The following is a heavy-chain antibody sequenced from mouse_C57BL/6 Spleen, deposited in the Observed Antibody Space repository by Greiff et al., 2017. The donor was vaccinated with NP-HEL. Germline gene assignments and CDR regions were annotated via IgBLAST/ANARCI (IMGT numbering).Heavy chain of an antibody. D-gene: IGHD2-10*02. CDR2: ISTDGSFI. Sequence: EVQLVESGGGLVQPGGSRKLSCAASGFTFSSYAMSWVRQTPEKRLEWVAAISTDGSFIYYPDTVKGRFTISRDNAKNTLFLQMSSLRYEDTAMYYWLRRRYGNPAMDYWGQGTSVTVSS. CDR3: LRRRYGNPAMDY. CDR1: GFTFSSYA. J-gene: IGHJ4*01. V-gene: IGHV5-1*01.